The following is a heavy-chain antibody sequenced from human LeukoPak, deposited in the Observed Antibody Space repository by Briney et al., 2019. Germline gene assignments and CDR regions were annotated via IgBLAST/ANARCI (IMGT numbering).Heavy chain of an antibody. Sequence: ASVKVSCKASGYTFTSYGISWVRQAPGQGLEWMGWISAYNGNTNYAQKLQGRVIMTTDTSTSTAYMELRSLRSDDTAVYYCARVGVDCSSTSCYYYYGMDVWGQGTTVTVSS. J-gene: IGHJ6*02. D-gene: IGHD2-2*01. CDR2: ISAYNGNT. CDR1: GYTFTSYG. V-gene: IGHV1-18*01. CDR3: ARVGVDCSSTSCYYYYGMDV.